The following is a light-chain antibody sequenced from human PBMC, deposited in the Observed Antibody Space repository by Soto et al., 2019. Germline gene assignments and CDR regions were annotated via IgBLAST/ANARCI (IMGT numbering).Light chain of an antibody. CDR3: AAWDDSQSGPVYV. J-gene: IGLJ1*01. CDR2: RNN. CDR1: SSNIGSNY. Sequence: QSVLTQPPSASGTPGQRVTISCSGSSSNIGSNYVYWYQQLPGTAPKLLIYRNNQRPSGVPDRFSGSKSGTSASLAISGLRSEDEADYYCAAWDDSQSGPVYVFGPGTKVTV. V-gene: IGLV1-47*01.